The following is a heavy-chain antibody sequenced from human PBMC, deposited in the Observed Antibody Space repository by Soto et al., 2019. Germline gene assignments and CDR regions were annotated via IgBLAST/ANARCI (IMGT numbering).Heavy chain of an antibody. V-gene: IGHV3-11*04. CDR2: ISNNGSNK. D-gene: IGHD3-9*01. Sequence: GGSMILSCAASGFTFSDYSMSWIRQAPGKGLEWVSVISNNGSNKYYADSVKGRFTISRDNSKNTLYLQMNSLRAEDTAVYYCARDRIFDRSLPFYWGQGTLVTVS. J-gene: IGHJ4*02. CDR1: GFTFSDYS. CDR3: ARDRIFDRSLPFY.